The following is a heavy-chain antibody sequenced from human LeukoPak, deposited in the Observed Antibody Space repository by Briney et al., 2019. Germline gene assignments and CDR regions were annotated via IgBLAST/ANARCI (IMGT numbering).Heavy chain of an antibody. CDR3: ARLGARQMLEY. J-gene: IGHJ4*02. D-gene: IGHD4-17*01. CDR1: EFTFSSYW. CDR2: IKQDGGQI. Sequence: GGSLRLSCAAPEFTFSSYWMSWVRQAPGKGLEWVANIKQDGGQIYYLESVKGRFTVSRDNAKNSLYLQMNSLRAEDTAVYYCARLGARQMLEYWGQGTLVTVSS. V-gene: IGHV3-7*01.